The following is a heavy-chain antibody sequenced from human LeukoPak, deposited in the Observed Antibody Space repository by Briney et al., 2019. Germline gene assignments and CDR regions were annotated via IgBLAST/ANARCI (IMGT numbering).Heavy chain of an antibody. Sequence: PGGSLRLSCVASGFTFDNYAMDWVRQAPGKGLEWVSAITAAYGRPFDADSVKGRFTISRDNSKNTLYLQMNNLRAEDTAIYYCAKDREDGSNPFDYWGQGTLVTVSS. CDR1: GFTFDNYA. D-gene: IGHD4-23*01. V-gene: IGHV3-23*01. CDR2: ITAAYGRP. CDR3: AKDREDGSNPFDY. J-gene: IGHJ4*02.